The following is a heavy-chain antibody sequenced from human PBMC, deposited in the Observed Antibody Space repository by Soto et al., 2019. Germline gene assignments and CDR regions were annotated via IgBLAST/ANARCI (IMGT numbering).Heavy chain of an antibody. CDR3: AREVVTIFGVVPHYYYMDV. J-gene: IGHJ6*03. CDR1: GGTFSSYT. Sequence: QVQLVQSGAEVKKPGSSVKVSCKASGGTFSSYTISWVRQAPGQGLEWMGRIIPIPGIANYAQKFQGRVTITADKSTSTAYMELSSLRSEDTAVYYCAREVVTIFGVVPHYYYMDVWGKGTTVTVSS. CDR2: IIPIPGIA. V-gene: IGHV1-69*08. D-gene: IGHD3-3*01.